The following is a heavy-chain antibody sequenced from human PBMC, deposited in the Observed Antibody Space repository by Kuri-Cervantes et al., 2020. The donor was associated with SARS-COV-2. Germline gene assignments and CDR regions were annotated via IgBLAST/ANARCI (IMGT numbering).Heavy chain of an antibody. J-gene: IGHJ3*02. CDR2: ISSSSSYI. D-gene: IGHD4-23*01. Sequence: GGSLRLSCAASGFTFSSYSMNWVRQAPGKGLEWVSSISSSSSYIYYADSVKGRFTVSRDNAKSSLYLQMNSLRAEDTAVYYCARDWKIAVVTPDAFDIWGQGTMVTVSS. CDR1: GFTFSSYS. V-gene: IGHV3-21*01. CDR3: ARDWKIAVVTPDAFDI.